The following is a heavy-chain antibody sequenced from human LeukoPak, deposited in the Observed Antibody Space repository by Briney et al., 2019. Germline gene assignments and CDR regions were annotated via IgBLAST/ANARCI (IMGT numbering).Heavy chain of an antibody. CDR1: GFTFSSYW. Sequence: GGSLRLSCAAAGFTFSSYWMHWVRQVPGKGLVWVSRINSDGRTTGYADSVKGRFTISRDNAKNTLYLQMNSLRPEDTAVYYCAKDKISGDGFWEFDHWGRGTLVTVSS. J-gene: IGHJ4*02. D-gene: IGHD7-27*01. V-gene: IGHV3-74*01. CDR2: INSDGRTT. CDR3: AKDKISGDGFWEFDH.